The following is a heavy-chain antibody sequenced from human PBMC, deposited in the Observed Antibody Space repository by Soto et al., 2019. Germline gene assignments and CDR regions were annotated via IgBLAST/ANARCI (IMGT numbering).Heavy chain of an antibody. Sequence: TSETLSLTCTVSGGSISSSSYYWGWIRQPPGKGLEWIGSIYYSGSTYYNPSLKSRVTISVDTSKNQFSLKLSSVTAADTAVYYCARWAAAGTKRGAYYYYGMDVWGQGTTVTVSS. D-gene: IGHD6-13*01. CDR2: IYYSGST. J-gene: IGHJ6*02. V-gene: IGHV4-39*01. CDR1: GGSISSSSYY. CDR3: ARWAAAGTKRGAYYYYGMDV.